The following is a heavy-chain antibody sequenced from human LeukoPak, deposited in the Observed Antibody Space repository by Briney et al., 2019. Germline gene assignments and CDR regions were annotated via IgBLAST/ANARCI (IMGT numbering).Heavy chain of an antibody. Sequence: QTGGSLRLSCAASGFTFSSYGMHWVRQAPGKGLEWVAVISYDGSNKYYADSVKGRFTISRDNSKNTLYLQMNSLRAEDTAVHYCAKDSYYYYGMDVWGQGTTVTVSS. CDR1: GFTFSSYG. CDR2: ISYDGSNK. J-gene: IGHJ6*02. V-gene: IGHV3-30*18. CDR3: AKDSYYYYGMDV.